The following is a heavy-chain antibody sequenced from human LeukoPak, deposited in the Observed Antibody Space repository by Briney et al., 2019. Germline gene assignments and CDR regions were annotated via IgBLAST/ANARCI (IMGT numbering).Heavy chain of an antibody. Sequence: GGSLRLSCAASGFTFSSYSMNWVRQAPGKGLEWVSYISSSSSTIYYVDSVKGRFTISRDNARNSLYLQMNSLRADDTAMYYCVRDNPRCCGVVSANIDDLWGQGTLVTVSS. CDR2: ISSSSSTI. CDR3: VRDNPRCCGVVSANIDDL. V-gene: IGHV3-48*01. CDR1: GFTFSSYS. D-gene: IGHD2-21*02. J-gene: IGHJ5*02.